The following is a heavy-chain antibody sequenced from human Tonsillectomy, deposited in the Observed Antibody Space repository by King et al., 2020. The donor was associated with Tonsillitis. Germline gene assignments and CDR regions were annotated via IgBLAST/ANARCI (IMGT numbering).Heavy chain of an antibody. V-gene: IGHV1-18*01. CDR2: ISAYNGNT. CDR1: GYTFTSYG. J-gene: IGHJ6*02. Sequence: VQLVESGAEVKKPGASVKVSCKASGYTFTSYGISWVRQAPGQGLEWMGWISAYNGNTNYAQKLQGRVTMTTDTSTSTAYMELRSLRSDDTAVYYCARDRVVIKWGRQYYYYGMDVWGQGTTVTVSS. D-gene: IGHD3-22*01. CDR3: ARDRVVIKWGRQYYYYGMDV.